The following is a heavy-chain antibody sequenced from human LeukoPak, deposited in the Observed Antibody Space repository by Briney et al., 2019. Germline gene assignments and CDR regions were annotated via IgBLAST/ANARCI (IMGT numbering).Heavy chain of an antibody. CDR2: INSDGSST. J-gene: IGHJ4*02. V-gene: IGHV3-74*01. CDR3: ASGSAPVDY. CDR1: GFTFSSYW. Sequence: GGSLRLSCAASGFTFSSYWMHWVRQAPGKGLGWVSRINSDGSSTSYADSVKGRFTISRDNAKNTLYLQMNSLGAEDTDVYYCASGSAPVDYWGQGTLVTVSS.